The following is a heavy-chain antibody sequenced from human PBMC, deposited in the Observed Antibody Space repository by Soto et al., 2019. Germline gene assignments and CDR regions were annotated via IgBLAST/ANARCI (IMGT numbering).Heavy chain of an antibody. CDR1: GDTFKNCV. Sequence: QVQVVQSGVEVRRPGSSVKVSCKASGDTFKNCVISWVRQAPGQGLEWMGGIIPLFGTTDFAQRFQGRLTIATDESTPTAYMELSRLRSEDTATYYCAAELGFGKLSVVWGQGTTVIVSS. J-gene: IGHJ6*02. CDR3: AAELGFGKLSVV. V-gene: IGHV1-69*01. CDR2: IIPLFGTT. D-gene: IGHD3-10*01.